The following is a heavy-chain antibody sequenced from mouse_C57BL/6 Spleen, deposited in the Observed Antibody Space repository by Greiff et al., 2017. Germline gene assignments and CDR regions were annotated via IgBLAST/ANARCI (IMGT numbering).Heavy chain of an antibody. CDR3: ARDITTVEADYFDY. CDR2: IYPGDGDT. J-gene: IGHJ2*01. CDR1: GYAFSSYW. V-gene: IGHV1-80*01. Sequence: QVQLQQSGAELVKPGASVKISCKASGYAFSSYWMNWVKQRPGKGLEWIGQIYPGDGDTNYNGKFKGKATLTADKSSSTAYMQLSSLTSEDSAVYFCARDITTVEADYFDYWGQGTPLTVSS. D-gene: IGHD1-1*01.